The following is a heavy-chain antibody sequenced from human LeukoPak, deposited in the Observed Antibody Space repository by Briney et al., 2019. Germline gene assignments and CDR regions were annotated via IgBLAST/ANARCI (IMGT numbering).Heavy chain of an antibody. CDR3: ARSGKGLTSIAKAYYYGSGSYPTPFDWFDP. V-gene: IGHV1-46*01. J-gene: IGHJ5*02. Sequence: ASVKVSCKASGYTFTGYYMHWVRQAPGQGLEWMGIINPSGGSTSYAQKFQGRVTMTRDTSTGTVYMELSSLRSEDTAVYYCARSGKGLTSIAKAYYYGSGSYPTPFDWFDPWGQGTLVTVSS. CDR2: INPSGGST. CDR1: GYTFTGYY. D-gene: IGHD3-10*01.